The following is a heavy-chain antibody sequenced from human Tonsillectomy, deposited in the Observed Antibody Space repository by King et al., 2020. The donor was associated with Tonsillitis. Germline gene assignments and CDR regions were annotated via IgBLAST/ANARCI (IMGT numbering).Heavy chain of an antibody. CDR3: ASGAEDFWSGYYIAY. J-gene: IGHJ4*02. D-gene: IGHD3-3*01. V-gene: IGHV1-2*02. Sequence: QLVQSGAEVKKPGASVKVSCKASGYTFIGYYLHWVRQAPGQGLEWMGWINPNSGGTNYAQKFQCRVTLTRDTSISTAYMELTRLRSDDTAAYYCASGAEDFWSGYYIAYWGQGTLITVSS. CDR1: GYTFIGYY. CDR2: INPNSGGT.